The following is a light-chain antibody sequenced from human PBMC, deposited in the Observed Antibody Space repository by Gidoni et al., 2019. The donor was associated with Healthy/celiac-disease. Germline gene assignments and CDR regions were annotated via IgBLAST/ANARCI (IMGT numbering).Light chain of an antibody. CDR1: PRVSSSD. J-gene: IGKJ2*01. Sequence: ELVLTQSPAPLSLSPGERATLSCGDSPRVSSSDLAWYQQKPGLAPRLLIYDASSRATGRPDRFSGSGSGTDFTLTISRLEPEDFAVYYCQQDGSSPKTFGQXTKLEIK. CDR2: DAS. V-gene: IGKV3D-20*01. CDR3: QQDGSSPKT.